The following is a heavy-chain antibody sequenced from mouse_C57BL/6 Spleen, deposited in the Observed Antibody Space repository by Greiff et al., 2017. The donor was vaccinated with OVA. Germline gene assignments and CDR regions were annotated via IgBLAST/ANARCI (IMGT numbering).Heavy chain of an antibody. CDR3: AREDWEGY. Sequence: VQLQQSGPELVKPGASVKIPCKASGYTFTDYNMDWVKQSPGQSLEWIGDINPNNGGTIYNQKFKGKATLTVDKSSSTAYMELRSLTSEDTADYYCAREDWEGYWGQGTTLTVSS. J-gene: IGHJ2*01. D-gene: IGHD4-1*01. CDR2: INPNNGGT. CDR1: GYTFTDYN. V-gene: IGHV1-18*01.